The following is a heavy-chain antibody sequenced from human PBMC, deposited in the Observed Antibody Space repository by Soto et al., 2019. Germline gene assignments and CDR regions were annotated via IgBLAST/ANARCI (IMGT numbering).Heavy chain of an antibody. D-gene: IGHD6-13*01. J-gene: IGHJ5*02. CDR3: ARDRRDSSRWSTNTNWFDP. CDR2: INSDGSST. Sequence: GWSLRLSCAASGFTFSSYWMHWVRQAPGKGLVWVSRINSDGSSTNYADSVKGRFTISRDNAKNTLYLQMNSLRAEDTAVYYCARDRRDSSRWSTNTNWFDPWGQGTLVTVSS. CDR1: GFTFSSYW. V-gene: IGHV3-74*01.